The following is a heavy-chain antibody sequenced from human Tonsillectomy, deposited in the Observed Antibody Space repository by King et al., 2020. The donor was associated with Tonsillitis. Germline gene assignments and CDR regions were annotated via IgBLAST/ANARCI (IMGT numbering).Heavy chain of an antibody. CDR2: SITIFCTA. CDR3: ARGILDYGDYVGIDY. J-gene: IGHJ4*02. D-gene: IGHD4-17*01. CDR1: GGTFSSYV. Sequence: QLVQSGAEVKKPGSSVKVSCNSSGGTFSSYVISWVRQAPGQGLEWMGGSITIFCTANYAKKFQVMGTITSDKSTSKAYMELSSLRSEDTAVYYCARGILDYGDYVGIDYWGQGTLVTVSS. V-gene: IGHV1-69*06.